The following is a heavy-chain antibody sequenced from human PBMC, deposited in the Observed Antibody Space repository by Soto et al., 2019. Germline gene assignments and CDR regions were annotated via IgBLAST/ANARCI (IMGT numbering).Heavy chain of an antibody. CDR1: DGSIRSYY. D-gene: IGHD2-8*01. V-gene: IGHV4-59*08. CDR3: ARQVNGLLGEAYDI. J-gene: IGHJ3*02. CDR2: IYYDGTL. Sequence: SETLSLTCTASDGSIRSYYWAWVRHPPEKGLEWIGFIYYDGTLSSNPSLNSRVTLSVDTSENQFSLKLNSVAAADTASDYCARQVNGLLGEAYDILGQGTRVT.